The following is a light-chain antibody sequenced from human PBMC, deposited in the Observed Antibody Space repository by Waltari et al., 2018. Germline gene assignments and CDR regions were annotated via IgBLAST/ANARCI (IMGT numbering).Light chain of an antibody. Sequence: EIVLTQSPGTLSLSPGERATLSCRASQSVISSYLAWSQQKPGQAPRLLIYGASRTANGIPDRFSGGGSGTDFTLTISRREPEDFAVYYCQQYGSSPPGTFGQGTKLEIK. V-gene: IGKV3-20*01. CDR2: GAS. CDR1: QSVISSY. CDR3: QQYGSSPPGT. J-gene: IGKJ2*01.